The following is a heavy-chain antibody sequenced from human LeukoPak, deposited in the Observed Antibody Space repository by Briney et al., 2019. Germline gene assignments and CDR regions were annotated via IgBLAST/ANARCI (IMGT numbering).Heavy chain of an antibody. CDR3: TRDLGYSYGYYFDY. J-gene: IGHJ4*02. V-gene: IGHV3-49*03. Sequence: GGSLRLSCTASGFSFGDYAVSWFRQAPGKGLEWVGLIRSNAYGGTTEYAASVKGRFTISRDDSKSIGYLQMNSLKTEDTAVYYCTRDLGYSYGYYFDYWGQGTLVTVSS. CDR2: IRSNAYGGTT. CDR1: GFSFGDYA. D-gene: IGHD5-18*01.